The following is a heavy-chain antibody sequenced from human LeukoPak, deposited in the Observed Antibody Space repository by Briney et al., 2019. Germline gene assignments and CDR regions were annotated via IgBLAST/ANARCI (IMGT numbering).Heavy chain of an antibody. CDR1: GFTVSSNY. Sequence: GGSLRLSCAASGFTVSSNYMSWVRQAPGKGLEWVSVIYSGGSTYYADSVKGPFTISRDNSKNTLYLQMNSLRAEDTAVYYCARHYYDSSGWAGYIDYWGQGTLVTVSS. J-gene: IGHJ4*02. CDR2: IYSGGST. D-gene: IGHD3-22*01. V-gene: IGHV3-53*01. CDR3: ARHYYDSSGWAGYIDY.